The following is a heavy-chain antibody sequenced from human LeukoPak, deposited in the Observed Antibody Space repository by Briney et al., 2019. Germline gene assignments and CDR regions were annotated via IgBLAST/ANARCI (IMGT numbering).Heavy chain of an antibody. D-gene: IGHD6-19*01. V-gene: IGHV3-23*01. CDR3: AKTTAGYSSGRYPGWPIDY. CDR1: GFTFRSYA. J-gene: IGHJ4*02. CDR2: ISGGGGDT. Sequence: GGSLRLSCAASGFTFRSYAIYWVRQAPGKGLEWVSGISGGGGDTYFADSVKGRFTISRDNSKNTVFLQMDSLRAEDTAVYYCAKTTAGYSSGRYPGWPIDYWGQGTLVTVSS.